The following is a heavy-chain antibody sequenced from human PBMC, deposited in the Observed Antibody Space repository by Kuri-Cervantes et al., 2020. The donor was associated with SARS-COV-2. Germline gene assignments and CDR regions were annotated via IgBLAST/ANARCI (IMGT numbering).Heavy chain of an antibody. J-gene: IGHJ4*02. V-gene: IGHV1-18*01. CDR2: ISAYNGNT. Sequence: ASVKVSCKASGYTFTSYGFSWVRQAPGQGLEWMGWISAYNGNTNYAQKLQGRVTMTTDTSTSTAYMELRSPRSDDTAVYYCAKDRGSHRYSGNYGYWGQGTLVTVSS. CDR1: GYTFTSYG. CDR3: AKDRGSHRYSGNYGY. D-gene: IGHD1-26*01.